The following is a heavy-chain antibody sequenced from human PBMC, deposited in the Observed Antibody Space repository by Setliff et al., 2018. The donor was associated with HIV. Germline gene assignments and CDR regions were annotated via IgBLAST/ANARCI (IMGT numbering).Heavy chain of an antibody. V-gene: IGHV3-21*01. J-gene: IGHJ4*02. CDR2: ISSSSRSK. D-gene: IGHD1-26*01. CDR3: ARDRYSGSSTDY. CDR1: GFTFSTYS. Sequence: PGGSLRLSCEASGFTFSTYSMNWVRQAPGKGLEWVSSISSSSRSKYYADSVKGRFTISRDNVKDSLYLQMNSLRAEDTAVYYCARDRYSGSSTDYWGQGTLVTVSS.